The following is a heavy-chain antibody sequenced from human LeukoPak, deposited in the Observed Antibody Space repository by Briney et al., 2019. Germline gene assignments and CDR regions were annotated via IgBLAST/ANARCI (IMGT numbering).Heavy chain of an antibody. V-gene: IGHV4-4*07. CDR2: LYTSGST. Sequence: SETLSLTCTVSGGSISTYFWSWIRQPAGKGLEWIGRLYTSGSTNYNPSLKSRLTMSADTSKNQFSLNLRSVTAADTAIYYCARDRVDSSGYYYYGIDVWGQGTAVTVS. CDR3: ARDRVDSSGYYYYGIDV. J-gene: IGHJ6*02. CDR1: GGSISTYF. D-gene: IGHD3-22*01.